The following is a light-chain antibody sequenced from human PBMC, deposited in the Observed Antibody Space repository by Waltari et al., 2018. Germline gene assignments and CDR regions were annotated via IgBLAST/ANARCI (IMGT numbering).Light chain of an antibody. CDR3: HQYHSIPYT. J-gene: IGKJ2*01. Sequence: DNVMTQSPDSLAWSLAERATINCRSSQSVLHSSNNKNYLAWFQQKPGQPPKLLIYWATIRESGVPARFSGSGSGTDFTLSISSLQAEDVAVYYCHQYHSIPYTFGQGTKLEIK. CDR2: WAT. V-gene: IGKV4-1*01. CDR1: QSVLHSSNNKNY.